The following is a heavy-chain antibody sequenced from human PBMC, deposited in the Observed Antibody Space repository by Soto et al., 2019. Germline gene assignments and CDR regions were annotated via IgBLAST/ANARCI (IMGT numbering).Heavy chain of an antibody. CDR2: ISGNVGSTT. CDR3: AKHRGFVAGPFDS. CDR1: GITFTNYA. J-gene: IGHJ4*02. V-gene: IGHV3-23*01. Sequence: EVQLLESGGGLAQPGGSLRLSCAVSGITFTNYAMGWVRQAPGKGLEWVSGISGNVGSTTHYADSVKCRFTISRDNSKTILFLQMNSLRAEDTAVYYCAKHRGFVAGPFDSWGQGTLVIVSS. D-gene: IGHD6-19*01.